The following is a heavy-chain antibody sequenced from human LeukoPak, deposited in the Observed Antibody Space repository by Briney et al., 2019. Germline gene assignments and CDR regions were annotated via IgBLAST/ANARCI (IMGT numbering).Heavy chain of an antibody. CDR2: IYYSGST. V-gene: IGHV4-39*07. CDR1: GGSISSSSYY. J-gene: IGHJ3*02. D-gene: IGHD5-24*01. Sequence: SETLSLTCTVSGGSISSSSYYWGWIRQPPGKGLEWIGSIYYSGSTYYNPSLKSRVTISVDTSKNQFSLKLSSVTAADTAVYYCARARRDGYKNYAFDIWGQGTMVTVSS. CDR3: ARARRDGYKNYAFDI.